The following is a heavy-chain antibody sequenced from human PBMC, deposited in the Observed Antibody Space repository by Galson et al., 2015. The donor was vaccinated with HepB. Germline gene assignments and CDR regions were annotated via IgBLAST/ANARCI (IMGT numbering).Heavy chain of an antibody. CDR3: ARWDKDSSGYYSVVS. CDR2: IKQDGSEK. D-gene: IGHD3-22*01. Sequence: SLRLSCATSGFTFTNFWMTWVRQPPGKGLEWLANIKQDGSEKYYVDSVKGRFTISRDNTKNSLHLQMNSLRAEDTAVYYCARWDKDSSGYYSVVSWGQGTLVTVSS. CDR1: GFTFTNFW. V-gene: IGHV3-7*03. J-gene: IGHJ5*02.